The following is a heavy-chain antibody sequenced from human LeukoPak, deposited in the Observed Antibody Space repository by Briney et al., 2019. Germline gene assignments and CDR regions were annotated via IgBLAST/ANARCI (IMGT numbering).Heavy chain of an antibody. Sequence: GGSLRLSCVAPGFMLRTYWMSWVRQAPGKGLEWVANIKQDGSEKYYVDSVKGRFTISRDNAKKSLYLQMNSLRAEDTAVYYCARGPSGYCSSTSCYTFYFSFDYYYMDVWGKGTTVTVAS. CDR2: IKQDGSEK. CDR3: ARGPSGYCSSTSCYTFYFSFDYYYMDV. J-gene: IGHJ6*03. V-gene: IGHV3-7*01. CDR1: GFMLRTYW. D-gene: IGHD2-2*02.